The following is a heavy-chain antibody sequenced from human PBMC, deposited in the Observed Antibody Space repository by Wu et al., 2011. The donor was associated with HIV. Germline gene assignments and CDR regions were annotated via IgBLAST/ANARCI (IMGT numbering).Heavy chain of an antibody. D-gene: IGHD2-21*02. CDR1: GYTFTSYY. V-gene: IGHV1-46*01. CDR2: LNPGSGGT. CDR3: ARGRQTDLDH. J-gene: IGHJ4*02. Sequence: QVQVVQSGAEVKKSGASVNVSCKASGYTFTSYYMHWVRRAPGQGLEWMGILNPGSGGTSYAQKFQGRVSMTRNISIDTAYVDLINLKSDDTAVYFCARGRQTDLDHWGQGTLITVSS.